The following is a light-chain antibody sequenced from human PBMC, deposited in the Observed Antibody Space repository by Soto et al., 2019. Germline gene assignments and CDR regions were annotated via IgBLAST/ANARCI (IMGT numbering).Light chain of an antibody. Sequence: QAVVTQPPSVSAAPGQKVAISCSGSSPNIANDFVSWYQQLPGTAPKLLIYENHKRPSGIPDRFSGSKSGTSATLGITGLQTGDEADYYCETWDSSLSAAVFGGGTQLTVL. J-gene: IGLJ7*01. CDR1: SPNIANDF. V-gene: IGLV1-51*02. CDR3: ETWDSSLSAAV. CDR2: ENH.